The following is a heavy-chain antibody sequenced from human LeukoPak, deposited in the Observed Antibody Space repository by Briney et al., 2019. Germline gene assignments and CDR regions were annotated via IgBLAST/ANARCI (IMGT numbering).Heavy chain of an antibody. CDR2: ISYDGSNK. CDR3: ARDSSSWYGDYYFDY. Sequence: GGSLRLSCAASGFTFSSYAMHWVRQAPGKGLEWVAVISYDGSNKYYADSVKGRFTISRDNTKNTLYLQMNSLRAEDTAVYYCARDSSSWYGDYYFDYWGQGTLVTVSS. CDR1: GFTFSSYA. J-gene: IGHJ4*02. D-gene: IGHD6-13*01. V-gene: IGHV3-30-3*01.